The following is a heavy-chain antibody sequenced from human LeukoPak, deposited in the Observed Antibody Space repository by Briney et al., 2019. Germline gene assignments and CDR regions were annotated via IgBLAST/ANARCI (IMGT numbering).Heavy chain of an antibody. CDR2: MNPNNGNT. D-gene: IGHD3-10*01. CDR3: VRDGEGVAISVNYWFDP. CDR1: GFTFTSYD. V-gene: IGHV1-8*01. Sequence: GASVTVSFTASGFTFTSYDINWVRQATGQGLEWMGWMNPNNGNTGYAQKFQGRVTMTRDTSISTAYMELRSLRSEDTAMYYCVRDGEGVAISVNYWFDPWGQGTLVTVSS. J-gene: IGHJ5*02.